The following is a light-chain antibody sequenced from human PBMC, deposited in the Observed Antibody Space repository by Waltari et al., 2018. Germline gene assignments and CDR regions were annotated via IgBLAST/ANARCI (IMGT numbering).Light chain of an antibody. V-gene: IGKV3-20*01. J-gene: IGKJ1*01. Sequence: EIVLTXSPGTLSLSPGERATLSCRASQSVSDYYLAWYQQKPGQAPRLLFYSAYNRAAGVPDRFSGSGSGTDFTLTISXLEPGDFAVYXXQQYGSSFPWTFGXGXKVEI. CDR2: SAY. CDR3: QQYGSSFPWT. CDR1: QSVSDYY.